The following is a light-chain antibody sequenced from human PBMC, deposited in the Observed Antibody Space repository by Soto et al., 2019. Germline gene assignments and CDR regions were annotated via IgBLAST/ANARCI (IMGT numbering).Light chain of an antibody. J-gene: IGKJ3*01. V-gene: IGKV1-39*01. CDR3: QQSYTTLFT. CDR1: QSISNY. CDR2: AAS. Sequence: DIQMTQSPSSLSASVGDRVTITCRASQSISNYLNWYQQKPGKAPKLLIYAASSLQSGVPSRFSGSGSGTDFTLTSSSLQPEDFATYSCQQSYTTLFTFGPGTNVDI.